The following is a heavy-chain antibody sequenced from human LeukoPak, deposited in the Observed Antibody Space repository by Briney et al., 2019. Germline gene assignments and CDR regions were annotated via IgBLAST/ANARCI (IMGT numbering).Heavy chain of an antibody. V-gene: IGHV1-69*13. D-gene: IGHD6-19*01. Sequence: ASVKVSCKASGYTFTSYGISWVRQAPGQGLEWMGGIIPNFGTANYAQKFQGRVTITADESTSTVYMVLSSLRSEDTAIYYCARAGEVYSSSSYLDYWGQGTLVTVSS. CDR1: GYTFTSYG. CDR2: IIPNFGTA. J-gene: IGHJ4*02. CDR3: ARAGEVYSSSSYLDY.